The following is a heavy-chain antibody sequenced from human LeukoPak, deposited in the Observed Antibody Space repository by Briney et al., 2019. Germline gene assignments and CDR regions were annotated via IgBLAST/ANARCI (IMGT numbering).Heavy chain of an antibody. D-gene: IGHD6-13*01. CDR1: SYSISSGYY. Sequence: SETLSLTCAVSSYSISSGYYWGWIRQPPGKGLEWIGRIYTSGSTNYNPSLKSRVTMSVDTSKNQFSLKLSSVTAADTAVYYCAREHSGSPARSWYQYFDLWGRGTPVTVSS. CDR2: IYTSGST. V-gene: IGHV4-38-2*02. J-gene: IGHJ2*01. CDR3: AREHSGSPARSWYQYFDL.